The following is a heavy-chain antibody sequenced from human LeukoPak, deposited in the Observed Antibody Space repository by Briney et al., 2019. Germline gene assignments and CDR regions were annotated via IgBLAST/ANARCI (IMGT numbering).Heavy chain of an antibody. CDR1: GGSISSYY. Sequence: SETLSLTCTVSGGSISSYYWSRIRQPPGKGLEWIGYIYYSGSTNYNPSLKSRVTISVDTSKNQFSLKLSSVTAADTAVYYCARLPGGYDSSGGRDYWGQGTLVTVSS. D-gene: IGHD3-22*01. J-gene: IGHJ4*02. CDR3: ARLPGGYDSSGGRDY. CDR2: IYYSGST. V-gene: IGHV4-59*08.